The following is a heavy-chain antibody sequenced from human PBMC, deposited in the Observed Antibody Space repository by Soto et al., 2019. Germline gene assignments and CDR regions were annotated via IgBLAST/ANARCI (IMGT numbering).Heavy chain of an antibody. J-gene: IGHJ6*02. CDR1: GGSFSGYY. CDR2: INHSGST. Sequence: TSETLSLTCAVYGGSFSGYYWSWIRQPPGKGLEWIGEINHSGSTNYNPSLKSRVTISVDTSKNQFSLKLSSVTAADTAVYYCARPGSGSYSNYYYYGMDVWGQGTTVTVSS. V-gene: IGHV4-34*01. D-gene: IGHD3-10*01. CDR3: ARPGSGSYSNYYYYGMDV.